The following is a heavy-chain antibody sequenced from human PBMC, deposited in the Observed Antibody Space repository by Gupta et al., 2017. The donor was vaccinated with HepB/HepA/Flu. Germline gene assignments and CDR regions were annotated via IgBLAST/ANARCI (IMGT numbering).Heavy chain of an antibody. D-gene: IGHD3-22*01. CDR3: ARSRFSSGMFSDS. CDR2: IYGGGNT. CDR1: GFTGSMNY. J-gene: IGHJ4*02. V-gene: IGHV3-66*01. Sequence: EVQLVESGGGLVQPGGSLRLSCAASGFTGSMNYMTWVRQAPGQGLEWVSVIYGGGNTYYADSVRGRFTISRDTSKNTVYLQLSSLRVEDTAVYYCARSRFSSGMFSDSWGQGTVVTVSS.